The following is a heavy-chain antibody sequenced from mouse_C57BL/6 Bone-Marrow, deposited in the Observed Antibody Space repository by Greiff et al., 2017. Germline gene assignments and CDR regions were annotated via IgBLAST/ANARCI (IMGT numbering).Heavy chain of an antibody. V-gene: IGHV1-61*01. CDR1: GYTFTSYW. Sequence: QVQLQQPGAELVRPGSSVKLSCKASGYTFTSYWMDWVKQRPGQGLEWIGNIYPSDSETHYNQKFKDKATLTVDKSSSTAYMQLSSLTSEDSAVYDCARGVGSGYVKFAYWGQGTLVTVSA. D-gene: IGHD3-2*02. CDR2: IYPSDSET. J-gene: IGHJ3*01. CDR3: ARGVGSGYVKFAY.